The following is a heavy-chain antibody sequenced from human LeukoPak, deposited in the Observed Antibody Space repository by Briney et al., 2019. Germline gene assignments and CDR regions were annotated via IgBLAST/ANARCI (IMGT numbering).Heavy chain of an antibody. Sequence: ASVKVSCKASGYTFTSYGISWVRQAPGQGLEWMGWISAYNGNTNYAQKLQGRVTMTTDTSTSTAYMELRSLRSDDTAVYYCARDYGYDDSSGYYPDYWGRGTLVTVSS. D-gene: IGHD3-22*01. CDR3: ARDYGYDDSSGYYPDY. J-gene: IGHJ4*02. CDR2: ISAYNGNT. V-gene: IGHV1-18*01. CDR1: GYTFTSYG.